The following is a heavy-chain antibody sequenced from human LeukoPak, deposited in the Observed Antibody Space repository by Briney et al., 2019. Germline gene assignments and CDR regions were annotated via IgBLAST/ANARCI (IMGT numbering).Heavy chain of an antibody. CDR3: ARLKSDGGVLDY. CDR2: ISYDGSNK. J-gene: IGHJ4*02. D-gene: IGHD3-16*01. V-gene: IGHV3-30-3*01. Sequence: PGRSLRLSCTASGFTFSSYVIHWVRQAPGKGLEWVAVISYDGSNKYYADSVKGRFTISRDNSKNTLYLQMNSLRAEDTAVYYCARLKSDGGVLDYWGQGTLVTVSS. CDR1: GFTFSSYV.